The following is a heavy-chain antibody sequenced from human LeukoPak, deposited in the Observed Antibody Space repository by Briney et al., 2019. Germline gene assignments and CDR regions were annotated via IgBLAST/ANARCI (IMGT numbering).Heavy chain of an antibody. J-gene: IGHJ6*02. CDR1: GFTFSSYA. D-gene: IGHD3-22*01. CDR2: ISGSGGST. CDR3: AAPMGSSGYYYDYYYYGMDV. Sequence: PGGSLRLSCAASGFTFSSYAMSWVRQAPGKGLEWVSAISGSGGSTYYADSVKGRFTISRDNSKNTLYLQMNCLRAEDTAVYYCAAPMGSSGYYYDYYYYGMDVWGQGTTVTVSS. V-gene: IGHV3-23*01.